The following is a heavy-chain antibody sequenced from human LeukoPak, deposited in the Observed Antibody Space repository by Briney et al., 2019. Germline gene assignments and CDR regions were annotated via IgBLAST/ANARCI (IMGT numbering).Heavy chain of an antibody. CDR3: ARGAGYNYPYYFDY. D-gene: IGHD5-24*01. J-gene: IGHJ4*02. V-gene: IGHV4-4*02. CDR2: IYHSGST. CDR1: SGSISSSYW. Sequence: PSETLSLTCAVSSGSISSSYWWSWVRQPPGKGLEWIGEIYHSGSTNYNPSLKSRVTISIDKSKNQFSLRLSSVTAADTAVYYCARGAGYNYPYYFDYWGQGTLVTVSS.